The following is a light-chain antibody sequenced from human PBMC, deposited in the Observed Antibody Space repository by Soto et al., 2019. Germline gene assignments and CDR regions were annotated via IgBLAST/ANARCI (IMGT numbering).Light chain of an antibody. CDR1: QSVSSN. Sequence: EIVMTPSPATLSVSPEERATLSCRASQSVSSNLAWDQQKPGQAPRLLIYGASSRANGIPDRFSGSGSGTDFTLTISRLEPEDFAVYYCQQYGSSPPWTFGQGTKVDIK. CDR3: QQYGSSPPWT. J-gene: IGKJ1*01. CDR2: GAS. V-gene: IGKV3-20*01.